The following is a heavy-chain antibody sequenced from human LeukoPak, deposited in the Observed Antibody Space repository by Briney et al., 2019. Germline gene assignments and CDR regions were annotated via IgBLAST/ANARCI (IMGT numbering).Heavy chain of an antibody. D-gene: IGHD1-26*01. J-gene: IGHJ3*02. CDR1: GGSFSGYY. CDR3: ARVAHGATSAFDI. V-gene: IGHV3-23*01. Sequence: PSETLSLTCAVYGGSFSGYYWSWIRQAPGKGLEWVSVISGRGGRSYYADSVTGRFTISRDNSRNTLYLQMNSLRAEDTAVYYCARVAHGATSAFDIWGQGTMVTVSS. CDR2: ISGRGGRS.